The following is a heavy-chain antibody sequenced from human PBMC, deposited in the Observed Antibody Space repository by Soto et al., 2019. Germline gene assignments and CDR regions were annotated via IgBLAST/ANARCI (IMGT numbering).Heavy chain of an antibody. V-gene: IGHV1-2*02. J-gene: IGHJ4*02. CDR1: GYTFTGYY. CDR2: INPNSGGT. CDR3: ARWDDFWSGYSHFDY. D-gene: IGHD3-3*01. Sequence: GASVKVSCTASGYTFTGYYMHWVRQAPGQGLEWMGWINPNSGGTNYAQKFQGRVTMTRDTSTSTVYMELSSLRSEDTAVYYCARWDDFWSGYSHFDYWGQGTLVTVSS.